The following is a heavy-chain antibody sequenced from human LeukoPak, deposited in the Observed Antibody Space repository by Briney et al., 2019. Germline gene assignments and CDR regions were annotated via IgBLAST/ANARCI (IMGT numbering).Heavy chain of an antibody. CDR2: VYYSGST. Sequence: PSETLSLTCTVSGGSISSNSYYWGWIRQPPGKGLEWIGSVYYSGSTYYNPSLKSRVTISVDTSKNQFPLKLSSVTAADTAVYYCARHSSTNYGLKYYVDYWGQGTLVTVSS. CDR1: GGSISSNSYY. V-gene: IGHV4-39*01. CDR3: ARHSSTNYGLKYYVDY. J-gene: IGHJ4*02. D-gene: IGHD3-10*01.